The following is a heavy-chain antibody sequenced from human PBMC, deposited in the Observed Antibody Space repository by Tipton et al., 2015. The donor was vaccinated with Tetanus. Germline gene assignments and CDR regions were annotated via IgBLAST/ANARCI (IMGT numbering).Heavy chain of an antibody. V-gene: IGHV4-4*07. CDR2: IYTSGST. J-gene: IGHJ4*02. CDR3: ARGQLRLGELSYGFDY. Sequence: TLSLTCTVSGGSISSYYWSWIRQPAGKGLEWIGRIYTSGSTNYNPSLKSRVTMSVDTSKNQFSLKLSSVTAADTAVYYCARGQLRLGELSYGFDYWGQGTLVTVSS. CDR1: GGSISSYY. D-gene: IGHD3-16*02.